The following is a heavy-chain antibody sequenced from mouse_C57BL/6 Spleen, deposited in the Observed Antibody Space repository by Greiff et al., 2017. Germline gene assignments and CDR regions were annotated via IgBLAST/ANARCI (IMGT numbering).Heavy chain of an antibody. CDR2: IDPENGDT. Sequence: EVQLQQSGAELVRPGASVKLSCTASGFNIKDDYMHWVKQRPEQGLEWIGWIDPENGDTEYASKFQGKATITADTSSNTAYLQLSSLTSEDTAVYYCTTRGYGSKSPYYYAMDYWGQGTSVTVSS. J-gene: IGHJ4*01. CDR3: TTRGYGSKSPYYYAMDY. V-gene: IGHV14-4*01. CDR1: GFNIKDDY. D-gene: IGHD1-1*01.